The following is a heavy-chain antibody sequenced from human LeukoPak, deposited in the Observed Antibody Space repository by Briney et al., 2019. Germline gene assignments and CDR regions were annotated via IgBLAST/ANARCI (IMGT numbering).Heavy chain of an antibody. V-gene: IGHV3-33*01. CDR1: GFTFSSYG. J-gene: IGHJ4*02. CDR3: ARGSKSSSSWYATPDY. D-gene: IGHD6-13*01. CDR2: IWYDGSNK. Sequence: GRSLRLSCAASGFTFSSYGMHWVRQAPGKGLEWVAVIWYDGSNKYYADSVKGRFTISRDNSKNTLYLQMNSLRAEDTAVYYCARGSKSSSSWYATPDYWGQGTLVTVSS.